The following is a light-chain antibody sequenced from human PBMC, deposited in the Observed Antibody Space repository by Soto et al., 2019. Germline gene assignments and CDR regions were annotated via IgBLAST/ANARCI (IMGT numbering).Light chain of an antibody. CDR2: EVR. J-gene: IGLJ2*01. CDR3: SSYTRSSSVL. V-gene: IGLV2-14*01. CDR1: SSDVGYYNY. Sequence: QSVLTQPASVSGSPGQSITISCTGTSSDVGYYNYVSWYQQHPGKAPKVLIYEVRNRPSGASSRFSGSKSGNTAFLTISGLQPEDEADYYCSSYTRSSSVLFSGGTQLTVL.